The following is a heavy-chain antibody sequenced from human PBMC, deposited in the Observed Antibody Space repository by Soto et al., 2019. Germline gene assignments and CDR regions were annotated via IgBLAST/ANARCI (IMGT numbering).Heavy chain of an antibody. CDR1: GFTFDDYA. V-gene: IGHV3-9*01. CDR2: INSNSGSI. Sequence: GGSLRLSCAASGFTFDDYAMHWVRQAPGKGLEWVSGINSNSGSIGYADSVKGRFTISRDNAKNSLYLQMNSLRDEDTAVYYCARDRRGSYSDYYYGMDVWGQGTTVTVSS. CDR3: ARDRRGSYSDYYYGMDV. J-gene: IGHJ6*02. D-gene: IGHD1-26*01.